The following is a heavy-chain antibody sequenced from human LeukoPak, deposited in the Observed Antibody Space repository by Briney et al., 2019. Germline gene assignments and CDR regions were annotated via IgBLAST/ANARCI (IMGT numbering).Heavy chain of an antibody. J-gene: IGHJ4*02. CDR1: GGSINTYY. CDR2: IHSSGST. D-gene: IGHD6-19*01. V-gene: IGHV4-59*08. Sequence: SETLSLTCTVSGGSINTYYWIWLRQVPGKGLEWIGYIHSSGSTNYNPSVKSRVTISVDTSKNQFSLKLSSVTAADTAVYYCARHSSGWSDFDYWGQGTLVTVSS. CDR3: ARHSSGWSDFDY.